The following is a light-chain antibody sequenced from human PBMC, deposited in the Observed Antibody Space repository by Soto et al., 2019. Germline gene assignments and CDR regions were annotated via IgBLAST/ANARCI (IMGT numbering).Light chain of an antibody. Sequence: QSVLTQPPSVSGAPGQRVTISCTGSSSNIGAGYDVHWYQQLPGTAPKLLIYGNINRPSGVPDRFSGSKSGTSASLAITGLQAEDEAYYYCQSYDSSLSGVLFGGGTKLTVL. V-gene: IGLV1-40*01. CDR1: SSNIGAGYD. J-gene: IGLJ2*01. CDR2: GNI. CDR3: QSYDSSLSGVL.